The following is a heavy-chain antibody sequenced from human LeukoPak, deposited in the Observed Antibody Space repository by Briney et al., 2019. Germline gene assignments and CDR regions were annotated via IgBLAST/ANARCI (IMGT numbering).Heavy chain of an antibody. CDR1: GFTFSSYS. CDR3: ARDKTTPLSSSWYDY. Sequence: PGGSLRLSCAASGFTFSSYSMNWVRQAPGKGLEWVSSINSSSSYIYYADSVKGRFTISRDNAKNSLYLQMDSLRAEDTAVYYCARDKTTPLSSSWYDYWGQGTLVTVSS. CDR2: INSSSSYI. V-gene: IGHV3-21*01. J-gene: IGHJ4*02. D-gene: IGHD6-13*01.